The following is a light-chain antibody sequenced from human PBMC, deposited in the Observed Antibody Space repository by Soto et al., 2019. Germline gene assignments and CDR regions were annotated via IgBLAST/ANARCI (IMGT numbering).Light chain of an antibody. CDR1: SSNIGAGYD. Sequence: QSVLTQPPSVSGAPGQRVTISCTGSSSNIGAGYDVHWYQQLPGTAPKLPIYANSNRPSGVPDRFSGSKSGTSASLAITGLQAEDEADYYCQSYDSSLSPYVFGTGTKVTVL. CDR3: QSYDSSLSPYV. CDR2: ANS. J-gene: IGLJ1*01. V-gene: IGLV1-40*01.